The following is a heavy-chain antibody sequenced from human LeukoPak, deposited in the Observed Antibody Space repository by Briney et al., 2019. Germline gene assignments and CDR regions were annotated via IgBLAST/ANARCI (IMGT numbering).Heavy chain of an antibody. J-gene: IGHJ1*01. V-gene: IGHV1-46*01. CDR1: GYTFTSYY. Sequence: ASVKVSCKASGYTFTSYYMHWVRQAPGQGLEWMGIINPSGGSTSYAQKFQGRVTMTKDTSTSTVYMELSSLRSEDTAVYYCARDGPNGDYLFQHWGQGTLVTVSS. D-gene: IGHD4-17*01. CDR3: ARDGPNGDYLFQH. CDR2: INPSGGST.